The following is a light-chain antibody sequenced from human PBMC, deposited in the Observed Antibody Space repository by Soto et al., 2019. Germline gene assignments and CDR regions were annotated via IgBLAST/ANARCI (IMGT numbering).Light chain of an antibody. CDR2: AAS. CDR1: QSISNY. Sequence: DIQMTQSPSSLSASVGDRVTITCRASQSISNYLAWFQQKPGEAPKSLISAASSLQTGVPSKFSGSGSGTDFTLTINSLQPEDSATYYCQQYRSYPITFGQGTRLEIK. J-gene: IGKJ5*01. CDR3: QQYRSYPIT. V-gene: IGKV1-16*02.